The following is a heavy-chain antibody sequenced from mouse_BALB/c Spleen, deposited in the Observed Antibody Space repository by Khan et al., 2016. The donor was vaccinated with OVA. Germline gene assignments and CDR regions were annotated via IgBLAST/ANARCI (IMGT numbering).Heavy chain of an antibody. CDR2: ISYSGST. CDR1: GYSITSGYG. D-gene: IGHD1-2*01. CDR3: ARTARIKY. J-gene: IGHJ2*01. V-gene: IGHV3-2*02. Sequence: VQLQQSGPGLVKPSQSLSLTCTVTGYSITSGYGWNWIRPFPGNKLEWMGNISYSGSTNYTPSLKSRISITRDTSKNQFFLQLNSVTTKDTATYYCARTARIKYWGQGTTLTVSS.